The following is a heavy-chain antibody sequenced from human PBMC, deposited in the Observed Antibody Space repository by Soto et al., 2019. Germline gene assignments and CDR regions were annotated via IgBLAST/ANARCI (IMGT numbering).Heavy chain of an antibody. V-gene: IGHV4-30-4*01. CDR2: IYYSGST. CDR3: ARGNRFLEWPRFDP. CDR1: GGSISSGDYY. J-gene: IGHJ5*02. D-gene: IGHD3-3*01. Sequence: SETLSLTCTVSGGSISSGDYYWSWIRQPPGKGLEWIGYIYYSGSTYYNPSLKSRVTISVDTSKNQFSLKLSSVTAADTAVYYCARGNRFLEWPRFDPWGQGTLVTVSS.